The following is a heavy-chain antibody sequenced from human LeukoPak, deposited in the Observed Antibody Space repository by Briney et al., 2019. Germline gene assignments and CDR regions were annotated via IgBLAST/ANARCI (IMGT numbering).Heavy chain of an antibody. CDR3: ARGAGRAKSWYYFDY. CDR1: GGSFSGYY. J-gene: IGHJ4*02. D-gene: IGHD6-13*01. V-gene: IGHV4-34*01. Sequence: SETLSLTCAVYGGSFSGYYWSWIRQPPGKGLDWIGEINHSGSTNYNPSLKSRVTISVDTSKNQFSLKLSSVTAADTAVYYCARGAGRAKSWYYFDYWGQGTLVTVSS. CDR2: INHSGST.